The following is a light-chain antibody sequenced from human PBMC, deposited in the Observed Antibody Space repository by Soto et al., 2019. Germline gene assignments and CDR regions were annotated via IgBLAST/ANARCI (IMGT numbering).Light chain of an antibody. CDR1: QSINNW. CDR2: DVS. CDR3: QQYRTYSVT. Sequence: DIQMTQSPSTLSASIGDKVTITCRASQSINNWLAWYQQKPGRAPKLLIYDVSSLESGVPSRFSGSGSGREFTLTISSLHPDDFATYYCQQYRTYSVTFGRGTKVEIE. J-gene: IGKJ4*01. V-gene: IGKV1-5*01.